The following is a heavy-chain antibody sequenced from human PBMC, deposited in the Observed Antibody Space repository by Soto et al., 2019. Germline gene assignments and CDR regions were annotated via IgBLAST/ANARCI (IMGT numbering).Heavy chain of an antibody. J-gene: IGHJ5*02. D-gene: IGHD3-10*02. CDR2: IYHSGST. Sequence: NPSETLSLTCAVSGYSISSGYYWGWIRQPPGKGLEWIGSIYHSGSTYYNPSLKSRVTISVDTSKNQFSLKLSSVTAADTAVYYCARDEHTHVRGVNNNWFDPWGQGTLVTVSS. CDR1: GYSISSGYY. CDR3: ARDEHTHVRGVNNNWFDP. V-gene: IGHV4-38-2*02.